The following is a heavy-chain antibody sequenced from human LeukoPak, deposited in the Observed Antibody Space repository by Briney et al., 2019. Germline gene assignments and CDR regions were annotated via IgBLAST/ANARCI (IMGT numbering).Heavy chain of an antibody. J-gene: IGHJ4*02. Sequence: GGSLRLSCAASGFGVSVNYMSWVRQAPGKGLEWVSVLYASGITKYADSVRGRFTISRDTSDNTLHLQMNGLGAEDSAVYYCAAKGNGYTGIYLFAHWGQGTLVTVS. CDR2: LYASGIT. CDR1: GFGVSVNY. CDR3: AAKGNGYTGIYLFAH. D-gene: IGHD1-26*01. V-gene: IGHV3-66*01.